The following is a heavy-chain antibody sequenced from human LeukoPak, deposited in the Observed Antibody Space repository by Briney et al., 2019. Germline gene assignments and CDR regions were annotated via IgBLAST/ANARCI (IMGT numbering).Heavy chain of an antibody. CDR2: ISSSSNHI. Sequence: GGSLRLSCAASGFTFSRYSMNWVRQAPGKGLEWVSSISSSSNHIYYADSVKGRFTISRDNAKNSLYLQMNSLRVEDTAVYHCARGAGSSWYFYFDYWGQGTLVTVSS. J-gene: IGHJ4*02. V-gene: IGHV3-21*04. CDR3: ARGAGSSWYFYFDY. D-gene: IGHD6-13*01. CDR1: GFTFSRYS.